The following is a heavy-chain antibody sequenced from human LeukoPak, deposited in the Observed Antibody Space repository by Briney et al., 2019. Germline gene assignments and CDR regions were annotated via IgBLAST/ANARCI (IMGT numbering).Heavy chain of an antibody. CDR2: IYYSGST. D-gene: IGHD5-12*01. Sequence: SETLSLTCAVYGGSFSGYYWSWIRQPPGKGLEWIGYIYYSGSTNYNPSLKSRVTISVDTSKNQFSLKLSSVTAADTAVYYCARLFGGYVVSDYWGQGTLVTVSS. V-gene: IGHV4-59*01. CDR3: ARLFGGYVVSDY. CDR1: GGSFSGYY. J-gene: IGHJ4*02.